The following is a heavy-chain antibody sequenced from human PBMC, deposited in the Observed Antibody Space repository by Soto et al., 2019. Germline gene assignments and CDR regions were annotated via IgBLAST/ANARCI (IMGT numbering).Heavy chain of an antibody. CDR1: GYTFTSYD. D-gene: IGHD4-17*01. J-gene: IGHJ4*02. V-gene: IGHV1-8*01. CDR3: ARVSEYGDNAY. Sequence: QVQLVQSGAEVKKPGASVKVSCKASGYTFTSYDINWVRQATGEGLEWMGWMNPNNGKTAYAQKFQGRVTMTRNTSISTAYMDLSSLRSEDTAIYYCARVSEYGDNAYWGQGTLVTVSS. CDR2: MNPNNGKT.